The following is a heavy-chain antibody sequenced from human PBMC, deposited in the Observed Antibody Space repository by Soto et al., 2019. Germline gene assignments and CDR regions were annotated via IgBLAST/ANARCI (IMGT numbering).Heavy chain of an antibody. CDR3: ARRSSGWYFDY. CDR2: ISGSGGST. V-gene: IGHV3-23*01. Sequence: EVQLLESGGGLLQPGGSLGLSCAASGFTFSSYAMSWVRQAPGKGLEWVSAISGSGGSTYYADSVKGRFTISRDNSKNTLYLQMNSLRAEDTAVYYCARRSSGWYFDYWGQGTLVTVSS. CDR1: GFTFSSYA. J-gene: IGHJ4*02. D-gene: IGHD6-19*01.